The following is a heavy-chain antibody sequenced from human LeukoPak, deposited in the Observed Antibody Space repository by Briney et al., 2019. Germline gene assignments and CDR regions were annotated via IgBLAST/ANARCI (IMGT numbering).Heavy chain of an antibody. CDR1: GGSISSGSSY. CDR2: IYDGGNT. Sequence: PSETLSLTCTVSGGSISSGSSYWGWIRQPPGKGLEWIGEIYDGGNTNYNPSLKSRVTISVDKSKNQFSLKLSSVTAADTAVYYCARNQEKAFGIWGQGTMVTVSS. CDR3: ARNQEKAFGI. V-gene: IGHV4-39*07. J-gene: IGHJ3*02.